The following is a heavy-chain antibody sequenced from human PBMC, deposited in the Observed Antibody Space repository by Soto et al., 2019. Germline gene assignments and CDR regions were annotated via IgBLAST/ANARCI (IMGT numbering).Heavy chain of an antibody. V-gene: IGHV4-30-2*01. J-gene: IGHJ5*01. D-gene: IGHD3-10*01. CDR2: IYYSGNT. CDR3: ARGITMVRGVPLPPNWFDS. Sequence: QLQLQESGSGLVRPSQTLSLTCTVSGGSISSGGHSWSWIRQPPGKGLEWIGHIYYSGNTYYNPSLKSPVTISVDTYKNQFSLQLSSVTAPATAVYLCARGITMVRGVPLPPNWFDSWGPGTLVTGS. CDR1: GGSISSGGHS.